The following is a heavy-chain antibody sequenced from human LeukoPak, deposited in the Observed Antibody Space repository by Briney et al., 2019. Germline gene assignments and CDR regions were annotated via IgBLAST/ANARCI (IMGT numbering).Heavy chain of an antibody. CDR2: IYHSGST. D-gene: IGHD3-22*01. CDR1: GGSISSSNW. CDR3: ARDDYYDSSGSAFDI. V-gene: IGHV4-4*02. J-gene: IGHJ3*02. Sequence: SGTLSLTCAVSGGSISSSNWWSWVRQPPGKGLEWIGEIYHSGSTNYNPSLKSRVTISVDKSKNQFSLKLSSVTAADTAVYYCARDDYYDSSGSAFDIWGQGTMVTVSS.